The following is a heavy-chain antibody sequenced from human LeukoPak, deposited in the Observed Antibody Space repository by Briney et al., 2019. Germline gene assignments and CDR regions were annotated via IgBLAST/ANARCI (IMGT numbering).Heavy chain of an antibody. D-gene: IGHD6-19*01. J-gene: IGHJ4*02. CDR3: ARGDSSGWYRVYFDY. Sequence: SETLSLTCTVSGGSISNYYWSWIRQPPGKGLEWIGEINHSGSTNYNPSLKSRVTISVDTSKNQLSLKLSSVTAADTAVYYCARGDSSGWYRVYFDYWGQGTLVTVSS. CDR1: GGSISNYY. V-gene: IGHV4-34*01. CDR2: INHSGST.